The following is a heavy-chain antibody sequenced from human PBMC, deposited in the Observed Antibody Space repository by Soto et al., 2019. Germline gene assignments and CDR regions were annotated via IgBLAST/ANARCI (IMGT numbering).Heavy chain of an antibody. Sequence: GESLKISCKASGYTFASYWIGWVRQMPGKGLEWMGIIYPADSDTRYNPSFQGQVTISADKSITTAYLQWSSLKASDTDMYYCARGPTHLFDHSGQGPLVTVYS. CDR2: IYPADSDT. CDR3: ARGPTHLFDH. CDR1: GYTFASYW. V-gene: IGHV5-51*01. J-gene: IGHJ4*02.